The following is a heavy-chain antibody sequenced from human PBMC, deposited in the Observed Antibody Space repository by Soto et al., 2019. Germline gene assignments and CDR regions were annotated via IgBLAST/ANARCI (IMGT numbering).Heavy chain of an antibody. D-gene: IGHD3-10*01. CDR3: AKGHLAGVETYYYYVDV. J-gene: IGHJ6*03. Sequence: GGSLRLSCAASGFTFDDYAMHWVRQAPGKGLEWVSGISWNSGSIGYADSVKGRFTISRDNAKNSLYLQMNSLRAEDTALYYCAKGHLAGVETYYYYVDVWGKGTTVTVSS. CDR2: ISWNSGSI. CDR1: GFTFDDYA. V-gene: IGHV3-9*01.